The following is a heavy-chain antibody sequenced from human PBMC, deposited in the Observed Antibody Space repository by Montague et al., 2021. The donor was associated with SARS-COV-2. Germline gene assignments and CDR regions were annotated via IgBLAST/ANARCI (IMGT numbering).Heavy chain of an antibody. J-gene: IGHJ6*02. V-gene: IGHV4-34*01. CDR2: IRHSGST. CDR3: ARVPYRLLFVPRYYGMDV. Sequence: SETLSLTCAVYGGSLSGYYWGWIRQPPGEGLEWIAEIRHSGSTSYNPSLKSRVTISVDTSKNQFSLKLSSATAADTAVYYCARVPYRLLFVPRYYGMDVWGQGTTVTVSS. D-gene: IGHD2-2*01. CDR1: GGSLSGYY.